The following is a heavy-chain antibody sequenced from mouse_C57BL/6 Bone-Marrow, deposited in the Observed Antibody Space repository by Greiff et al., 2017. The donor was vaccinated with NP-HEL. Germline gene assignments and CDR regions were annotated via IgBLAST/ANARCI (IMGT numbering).Heavy chain of an antibody. D-gene: IGHD1-1*01. J-gene: IGHJ4*01. V-gene: IGHV1-15*01. CDR3: TRIYYPYAMDY. Sequence: VQVVESGAELVRPGASVTLSCKASGYTFTDYEMHWVKQTPVHGLEWIGAIDPETGGTAYNQKFKGKAILTADKSSSTAYMELRSLTSEDSAVYYCTRIYYPYAMDYWGQGTSVTVSS. CDR1: GYTFTDYE. CDR2: IDPETGGT.